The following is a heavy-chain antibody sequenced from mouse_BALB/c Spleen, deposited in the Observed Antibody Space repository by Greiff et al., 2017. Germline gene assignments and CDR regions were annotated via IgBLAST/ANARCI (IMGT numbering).Heavy chain of an antibody. J-gene: IGHJ4*01. V-gene: IGHV3-2*02. CDR1: GYSITSDYA. Sequence: VQLKESGPGLVKPSQSLSLTCTVTGYSITSDYAWNWIRQFPGNKLEWMGYISYSGSTSYNPSLKSRISITRDTSKNQFFLQLNSVTTEDTATYYCAKREPYAMDYWGQGTSVTVSS. CDR2: ISYSGST. CDR3: AKREPYAMDY.